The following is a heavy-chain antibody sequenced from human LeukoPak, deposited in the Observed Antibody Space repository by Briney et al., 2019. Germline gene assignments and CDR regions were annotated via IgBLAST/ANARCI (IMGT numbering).Heavy chain of an antibody. V-gene: IGHV4-34*01. CDR1: GGSLSDYY. CDR3: ARTVGRTASLSY. D-gene: IGHD4-11*01. CDR2: INHRGVT. Sequence: SETLSLTCAVYGGSLSDYYWTWVRQPPGKGLEWIGEINHRGVTTYYPSLKSRVTISIDTYRNQFSLTMHSLTAADTAVYYCARTVGRTASLSYWGQGTLVTVSS. J-gene: IGHJ4*02.